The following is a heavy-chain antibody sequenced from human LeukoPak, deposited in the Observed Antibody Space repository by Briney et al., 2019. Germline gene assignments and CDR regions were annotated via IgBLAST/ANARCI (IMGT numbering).Heavy chain of an antibody. CDR2: IRGNGET. Sequence: PGGSLRLSCAASGLSFSSFAMSWVRQGPARGLEWVSSIRGNGETFYADSVQGRFTISRDNPKNTLYLQMNSLRAEDTAVYFCAKRGVVIRVFLVGFHKEAYYFDSWGQGALVTVSS. CDR1: GLSFSSFA. D-gene: IGHD3-10*01. V-gene: IGHV3-23*01. J-gene: IGHJ4*01. CDR3: AKRGVVIRVFLVGFHKEAYYFDS.